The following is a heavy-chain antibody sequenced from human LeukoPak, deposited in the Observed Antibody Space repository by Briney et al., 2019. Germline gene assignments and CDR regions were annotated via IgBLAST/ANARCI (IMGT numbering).Heavy chain of an antibody. J-gene: IGHJ4*02. CDR2: ISSSGSTI. CDR1: GFTFSDYY. Sequence: GGSLRLSCAASGFTFSDYYMSWIRQAPGKGLEWVSYISSSGSTIYYADSVKGRFTISRDNAKNSLYLQMNSLRAEDMAVYYCARSYSSGWYWSDYWGQGTLVTVSS. D-gene: IGHD6-19*01. CDR3: ARSYSSGWYWSDY. V-gene: IGHV3-11*01.